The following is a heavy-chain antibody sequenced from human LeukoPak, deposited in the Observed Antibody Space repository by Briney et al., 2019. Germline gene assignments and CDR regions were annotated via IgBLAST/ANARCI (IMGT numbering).Heavy chain of an antibody. CDR3: AKDATPRNSIWDYFGK. J-gene: IGHJ4*02. CDR1: GFTFRSYA. V-gene: IGHV3-23*01. Sequence: GGSLRLSCAASGFTFRSYAIYWVRQAPGKGLEWVSGISGSGGDTYFADSVKGRFTISRDHSKNTVSLQMDSLRVEDTAVYYCAKDATPRNSIWDYFGKWGQGALVTVST. CDR2: ISGSGGDT. D-gene: IGHD4-23*01.